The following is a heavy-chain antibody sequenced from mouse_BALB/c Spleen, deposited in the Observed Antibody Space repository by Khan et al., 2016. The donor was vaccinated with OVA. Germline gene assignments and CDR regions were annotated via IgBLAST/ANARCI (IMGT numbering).Heavy chain of an antibody. CDR1: GYGFTDYW. V-gene: IGHV1-63*01. D-gene: IGHD2-1*01. CDR3: ARDGGNYGWFTY. J-gene: IGHJ3*01. CDR2: IYPGSGNT. Sequence: QVQLQQSGAELVRPGTSVKISCKASGYGFTDYWLGWIKQRPGHGLEWIGDIYPGSGNTYYNENFKGKAILTADKSSSTAYMQLSGLTSEDSAVYVCARDGGNYGWFTYWGQGTLVTVST.